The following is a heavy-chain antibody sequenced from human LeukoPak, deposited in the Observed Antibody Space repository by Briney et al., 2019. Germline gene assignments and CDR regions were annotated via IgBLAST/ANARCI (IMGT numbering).Heavy chain of an antibody. CDR1: GGTFSSYA. V-gene: IGHV1-69*04. CDR3: ARDQVKGYYYGSGSFEGAFDI. CDR2: IIPILGIA. D-gene: IGHD3-10*01. Sequence: SVKASCKASGGTFSSYAISWVRQAPGQGLEWMGRIIPILGIANYAQKFQGRVTITADKSTSTAYMELSSLRSEDTAVYYCARDQVKGYYYGSGSFEGAFDIWGQGTMVTVSS. J-gene: IGHJ3*02.